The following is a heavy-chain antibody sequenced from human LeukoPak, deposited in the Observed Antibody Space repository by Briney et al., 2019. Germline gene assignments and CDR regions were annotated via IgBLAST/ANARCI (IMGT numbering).Heavy chain of an antibody. J-gene: IGHJ4*02. V-gene: IGHV4-59*01. D-gene: IGHD6-19*01. CDR3: VRHTTSGWYQVVY. CDR1: GGSISNYF. CDR2: ITYSGST. Sequence: SETLSLTCTVSGGSISNYFWSWIRRPPGKGLEWIGYITYSGSTDHNPSLKSRVTISVDASKNQFSLKLTSVTAADTAVYYCVRHTTSGWYQVVYWGQGTLVTVSS.